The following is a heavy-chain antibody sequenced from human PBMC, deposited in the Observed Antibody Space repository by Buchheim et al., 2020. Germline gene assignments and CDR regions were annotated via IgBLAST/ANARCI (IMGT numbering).Heavy chain of an antibody. Sequence: EVQLVESGGGLVQPGGPLRLSCAASGFTFSSYSMNWVRQAPGKGLEWVSYISSSSSTIYYADSVKGRFTISRDNAKNSLYLKMNSLRAEDTAVYYCARDLNVGWFDPWGQGTL. V-gene: IGHV3-48*01. CDR1: GFTFSSYS. J-gene: IGHJ5*02. D-gene: IGHD1-1*01. CDR2: ISSSSSTI. CDR3: ARDLNVGWFDP.